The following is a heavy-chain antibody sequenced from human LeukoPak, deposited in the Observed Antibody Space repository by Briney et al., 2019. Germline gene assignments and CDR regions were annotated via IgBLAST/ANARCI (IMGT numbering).Heavy chain of an antibody. CDR2: INTNTGNP. CDR1: GYTFTSYA. Sequence: ASVKVSCKASGYTFTSYAMNWVRQAPGQGLEWMGWINTNTGNPTYAQGFTGRFVFSLDTSVSTAYLQISSLKAEDTAVYYCARGESYYDFWSGYPTGSFWGQGTLVTVSS. J-gene: IGHJ4*02. CDR3: ARGESYYDFWSGYPTGSF. D-gene: IGHD3-3*01. V-gene: IGHV7-4-1*02.